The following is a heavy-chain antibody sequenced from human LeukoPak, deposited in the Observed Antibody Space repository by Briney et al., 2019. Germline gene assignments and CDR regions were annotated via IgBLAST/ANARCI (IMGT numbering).Heavy chain of an antibody. D-gene: IGHD5-12*01. J-gene: IGHJ5*02. Sequence: SQTLSLTCTVSGGSISSGGYYWSWLRQHPGKGLEWIGYIYYSGSTYYNPSLKSRVTISVDTSKNQFSLKLSSVTAADTAVYYCARGYSGYDFNWFDPWGQGTLVTVSS. V-gene: IGHV4-31*03. CDR3: ARGYSGYDFNWFDP. CDR1: GGSISSGGYY. CDR2: IYYSGST.